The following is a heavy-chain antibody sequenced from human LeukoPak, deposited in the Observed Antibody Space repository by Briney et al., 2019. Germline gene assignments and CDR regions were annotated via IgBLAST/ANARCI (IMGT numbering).Heavy chain of an antibody. V-gene: IGHV1-69*13. D-gene: IGHD6-13*01. CDR2: IIPIFGTA. Sequence: ASVKVSSKASGGTFTSYAISWVRQAPGQGLEWMGGIIPIFGTANYAQKFQGRVTITADESTSTAYMELSSLRSEDTAVYYCASKSSSNPEGAFDIWGQGTMVTVSS. CDR1: GGTFTSYA. J-gene: IGHJ3*02. CDR3: ASKSSSNPEGAFDI.